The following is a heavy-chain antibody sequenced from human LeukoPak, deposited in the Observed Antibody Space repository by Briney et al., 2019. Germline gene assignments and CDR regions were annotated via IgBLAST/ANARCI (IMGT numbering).Heavy chain of an antibody. J-gene: IGHJ5*02. Sequence: PSETLSLTCAVYGESFSEYYWSWIRQPPGKGLEWIGEINHSGSTNSNPSLKSRVTISVDTSKKQFSLKLSSVTAADTAVYYCAYKGTISGYAFDPWGQGTLVTVSS. CDR1: GESFSEYY. CDR2: INHSGST. V-gene: IGHV4-34*01. D-gene: IGHD5-12*01. CDR3: AYKGTISGYAFDP.